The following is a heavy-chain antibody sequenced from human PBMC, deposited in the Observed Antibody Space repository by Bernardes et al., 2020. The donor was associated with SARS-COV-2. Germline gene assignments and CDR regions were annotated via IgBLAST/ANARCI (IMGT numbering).Heavy chain of an antibody. D-gene: IGHD2-2*01. Sequence: SETLSLTCTVSGGSISSSSYYWGWIRQPPGKGLEWIGSIYYSGSTYYNPSLKSRVTISVDTSKNQFSLKLSSVTAADTAVYYCARWGYIVVVPAAMRDDAFDIWGQGTMVTVSS. J-gene: IGHJ3*02. CDR1: GGSISSSSYY. CDR3: ARWGYIVVVPAAMRDDAFDI. V-gene: IGHV4-39*07. CDR2: IYYSGST.